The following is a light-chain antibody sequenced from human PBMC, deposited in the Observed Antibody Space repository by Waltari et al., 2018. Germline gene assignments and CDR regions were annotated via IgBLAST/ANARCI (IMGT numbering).Light chain of an antibody. CDR2: SNN. Sequence: QSLLTRPPSPSGTPGRRATTSCPGPGSNIATNPVNWYQPPPGPPPKLLIYSNNQRPSGVPDRFSGSKSGTAASVAISVLQAEDEADYYCAAWDDSLNRYVFGTGTKVTVL. CDR1: GSNIATNP. J-gene: IGLJ1*01. V-gene: IGLV1-44*01. CDR3: AAWDDSLNRYV.